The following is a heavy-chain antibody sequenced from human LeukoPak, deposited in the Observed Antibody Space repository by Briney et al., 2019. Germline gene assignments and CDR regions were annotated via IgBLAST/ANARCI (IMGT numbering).Heavy chain of an antibody. CDR3: ASAPKYYYDSSGYYFDY. D-gene: IGHD3-22*01. J-gene: IGHJ4*02. CDR2: INPNSGGT. Sequence: ASVKVSCKASGYTFTGYYMHWVRQAPGQGLEWMGWINPNSGGTNYAKKFQGRVTMTRDTSISTAYMELSRLRSDDTAVYYCASAPKYYYDSSGYYFDYWGQGTLVTVSS. V-gene: IGHV1-2*02. CDR1: GYTFTGYY.